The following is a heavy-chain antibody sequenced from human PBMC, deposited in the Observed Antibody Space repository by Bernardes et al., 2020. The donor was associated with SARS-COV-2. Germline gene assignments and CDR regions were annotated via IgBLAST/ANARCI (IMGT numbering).Heavy chain of an antibody. Sequence: GGSLRLSCAASGFTFISYAMHWVRQAPGKGLEWVAVISYDGSNKYYADSVKGRFTISRDNSKNTLYLQMNSLRAEDTAVYYCARGIQLWLNAFDIWGQGTMVTVSS. D-gene: IGHD5-18*01. J-gene: IGHJ3*02. V-gene: IGHV3-30-3*01. CDR3: ARGIQLWLNAFDI. CDR2: ISYDGSNK. CDR1: GFTFISYA.